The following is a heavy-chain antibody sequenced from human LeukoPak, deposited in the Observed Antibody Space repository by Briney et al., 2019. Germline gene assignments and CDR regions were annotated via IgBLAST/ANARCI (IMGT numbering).Heavy chain of an antibody. CDR1: GGTFSSYA. J-gene: IGHJ4*02. CDR3: ASVPAGERYYFDY. CDR2: IIPIFGTA. D-gene: IGHD6-19*01. Sequence: SVKVSCKASGGTFSSYAISWERQAPGQGLEWMGGIIPIFGTANYAQKFQGRVTITTDESTSTAYMELSSLRSEVTAVYYYASVPAGERYYFDYWGQGTLVTVSS. V-gene: IGHV1-69*05.